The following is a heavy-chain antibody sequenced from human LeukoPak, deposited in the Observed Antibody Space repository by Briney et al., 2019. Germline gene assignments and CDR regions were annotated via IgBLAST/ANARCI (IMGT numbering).Heavy chain of an antibody. D-gene: IGHD2-2*01. V-gene: IGHV1-2*02. J-gene: IGHJ4*02. CDR2: INPNSGGT. CDR3: AGYCSSTSCSLTQDY. CDR1: GYTFTGYY. Sequence: ASVKVSCKASGYTFTGYYMHWVRQAPGQGLEWMGWINPNSGGTNYAQKFQGRVTITADESTSTAYMELSSLRSEDTAVYYCAGYCSSTSCSLTQDYWGQGTLVTVSS.